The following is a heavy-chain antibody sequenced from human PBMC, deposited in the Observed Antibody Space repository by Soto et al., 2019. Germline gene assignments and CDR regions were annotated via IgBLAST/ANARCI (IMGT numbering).Heavy chain of an antibody. CDR2: IKPDGSET. V-gene: IGHV3-7*01. Sequence: LRLSCEASGFTFRSSWMSWVRQAPGKGLEWVSYIKPDGSETYYVDPVRGRFTISRDNAKNSLYLQMNSLRAEDTALYYCARDPSFGAFDIWGQGTMVTVS. D-gene: IGHD3-10*01. CDR1: GFTFRSSW. CDR3: ARDPSFGAFDI. J-gene: IGHJ3*02.